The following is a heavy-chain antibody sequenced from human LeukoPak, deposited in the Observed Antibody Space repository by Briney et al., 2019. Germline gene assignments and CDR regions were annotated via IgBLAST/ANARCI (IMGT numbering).Heavy chain of an antibody. V-gene: IGHV3-69-1*01. CDR3: ASFRITVAGRTGLDY. CDR1: GLTFSDYY. J-gene: IGHJ4*02. Sequence: GGSLRLSCAASGLTFSDYYMNWVRQAPGKGLEWVSSISSSSTIYYADSVKGRFTISRDNAKNSLYLQMSSLRAEDTAVYYCASFRITVAGRTGLDYWGQGTLVTVSS. CDR2: ISSSSTI. D-gene: IGHD6-19*01.